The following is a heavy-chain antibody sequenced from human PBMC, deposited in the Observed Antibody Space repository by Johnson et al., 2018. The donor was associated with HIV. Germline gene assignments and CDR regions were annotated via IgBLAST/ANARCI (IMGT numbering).Heavy chain of an antibody. V-gene: IGHV3-30-3*01. Sequence: QVQLVESGGGLVQPGGSLRLSCAASGFTFSNYAMHWVRQAPGKGLEWVAVISYDGGNKYYADSVRGRVTISSDNPKNTLYLEMNGPRVEDTAVYYCARDHTPFTMIFGVVVPDDAFDIWGQGTMVTVSS. CDR1: GFTFSNYA. CDR3: ARDHTPFTMIFGVVVPDDAFDI. J-gene: IGHJ3*02. CDR2: ISYDGGNK. D-gene: IGHD3-3*01.